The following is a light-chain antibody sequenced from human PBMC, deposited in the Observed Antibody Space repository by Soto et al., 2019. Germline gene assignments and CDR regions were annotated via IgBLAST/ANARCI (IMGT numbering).Light chain of an antibody. V-gene: IGKV3-15*01. CDR1: QSVSSN. CDR2: DAS. Sequence: EIVMTQSPATLSVSPGERATLSCRASQSVSSNLAWYQQKPGQAPRLLIYDASTRATGIPARFSGSGSGTEFTLTIRSLQSEDFAVYYCQQYNNWPLTFGGGTKVEIK. J-gene: IGKJ4*01. CDR3: QQYNNWPLT.